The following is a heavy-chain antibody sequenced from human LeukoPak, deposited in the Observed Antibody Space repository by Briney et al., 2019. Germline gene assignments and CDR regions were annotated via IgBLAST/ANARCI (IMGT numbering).Heavy chain of an antibody. CDR1: GLCFNKYA. J-gene: IGHJ4*02. D-gene: IGHD3-16*01. CDR3: AKASWVSKADAVW. CDR2: IRDNGET. V-gene: IGHV3-23*01. Sequence: GGSLRHPCPAPGLCFNKYAMSWVGQAPPRGTAWVSSIRDNGETFYAASVKSRRSLSRDDCRNTVYLQLNDLRAEDAAIYNCAKASWVSKADAVWWGQGTQVTVSS.